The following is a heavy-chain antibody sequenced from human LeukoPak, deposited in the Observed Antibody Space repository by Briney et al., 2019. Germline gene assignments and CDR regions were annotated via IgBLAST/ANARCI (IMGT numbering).Heavy chain of an antibody. J-gene: IGHJ3*02. CDR3: AGNHYGDYDAFDI. D-gene: IGHD4-17*01. CDR1: GYSFTSYW. V-gene: IGHV5-51*01. Sequence: GESLKISCKGSGYSFTSYWIGWVRQMPGKGLEWVGIIYPGDSDTRYSPSFQGQVTISADKSISTAYLQWSSLKASDTAMYYCAGNHYGDYDAFDIWGQGTMVTVSS. CDR2: IYPGDSDT.